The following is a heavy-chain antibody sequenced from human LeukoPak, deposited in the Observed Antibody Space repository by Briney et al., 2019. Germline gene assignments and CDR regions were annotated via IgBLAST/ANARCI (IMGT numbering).Heavy chain of an antibody. J-gene: IGHJ3*02. D-gene: IGHD6-13*01. Sequence: RASVKVSCKTSGYTFTNYGISWVRQAPGLGLEWMGWISAYNGNTTYAKKVQGRVTMTTDTSTSTAYMELRSLRFDDTAVYYCAKDQSVRLLQTSSTYFKHVFAIWGQGSMVTVSS. CDR2: ISAYNGNT. CDR1: GYTFTNYG. CDR3: AKDQSVRLLQTSSTYFKHVFAI. V-gene: IGHV1-18*01.